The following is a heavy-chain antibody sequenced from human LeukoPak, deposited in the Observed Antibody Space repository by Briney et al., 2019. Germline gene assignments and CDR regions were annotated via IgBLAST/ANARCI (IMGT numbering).Heavy chain of an antibody. J-gene: IGHJ4*02. Sequence: ASVKVSCKASAYIFIDYYMHWVRQAPGKGLEWMGRVDPEDGEAIYAEKFQGRASLTADTSTDTSYMELSSLRFEDTAVYYCSVSMSTIDFWGQGTLVTVSS. CDR1: AYIFIDYY. CDR2: VDPEDGEA. D-gene: IGHD2/OR15-2a*01. V-gene: IGHV1-69-2*01. CDR3: SVSMSTIDF.